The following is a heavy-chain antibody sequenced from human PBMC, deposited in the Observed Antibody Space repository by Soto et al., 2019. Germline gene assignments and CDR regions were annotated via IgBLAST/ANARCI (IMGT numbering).Heavy chain of an antibody. Sequence: ASVKVSWKASGYTFTSYYMHWVRQAPGQGLEWMGIINPSGGSTSYAQKFQGRVTMTMDTATSTVYMELSSLRSEDTAVYYCADHRRSRDIVVVPAAKAFDIWGRGTMLTVSS. CDR1: GYTFTSYY. V-gene: IGHV1-46*01. CDR3: ADHRRSRDIVVVPAAKAFDI. CDR2: INPSGGST. J-gene: IGHJ3*02. D-gene: IGHD2-2*01.